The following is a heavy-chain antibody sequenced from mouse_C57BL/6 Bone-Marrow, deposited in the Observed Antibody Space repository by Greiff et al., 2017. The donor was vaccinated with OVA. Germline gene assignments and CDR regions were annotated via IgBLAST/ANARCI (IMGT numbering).Heavy chain of an antibody. CDR3: ARHDGYYWYFDV. CDR2: ISNGGGST. CDR1: GFTFSDYY. V-gene: IGHV5-12*01. Sequence: EVKLVESGGGLVQPGGSLKLSCAASGFTFSDYYMYWDRQTPEKRLEWVAYISNGGGSTYYPDTVKGRFTISRDNAKNTLYLQMSRLKSEDTAMYYCARHDGYYWYFDVWGTGTTVTVSS. D-gene: IGHD2-3*01. J-gene: IGHJ1*03.